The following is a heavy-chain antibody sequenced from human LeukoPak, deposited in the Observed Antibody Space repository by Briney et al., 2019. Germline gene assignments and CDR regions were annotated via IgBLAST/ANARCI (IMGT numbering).Heavy chain of an antibody. CDR3: ARGSGNYYNRLDY. D-gene: IGHD1-26*01. J-gene: IGHJ4*02. CDR1: GFTVSSNY. V-gene: IGHV3-53*01. Sequence: GGSLRLSCAASGFTVSSNYMNWVRQAPGKGLEWVSVIYSGGSTYYADSVKGRFTISSDNSKNTVYLQMNSLRAEDTAVYYCARGSGNYYNRLDYWGQGTLVTVSS. CDR2: IYSGGST.